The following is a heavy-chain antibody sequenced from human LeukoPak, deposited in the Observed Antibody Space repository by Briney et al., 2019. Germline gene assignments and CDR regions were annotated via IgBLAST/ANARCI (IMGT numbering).Heavy chain of an antibody. CDR1: GFTFDDYA. V-gene: IGHV3-9*01. D-gene: IGHD3-9*01. CDR2: ISWNSGRI. Sequence: GGSLRLSCAASGFTFDDYAMHWVRQAPGKGLEWVSGISWNSGRIGYADSVKGRFTISRDNAKKSLSLQMNSLRPEDTAFCYCAKGSYYDILTYLDYWGQGTLVTVSS. CDR3: AKGSYYDILTYLDY. J-gene: IGHJ4*02.